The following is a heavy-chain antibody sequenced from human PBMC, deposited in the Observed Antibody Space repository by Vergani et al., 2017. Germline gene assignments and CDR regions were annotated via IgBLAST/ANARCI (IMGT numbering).Heavy chain of an antibody. CDR2: ISGSGGST. D-gene: IGHD5-12*01. J-gene: IGHJ6*02. CDR3: AKANPRNSGYDYLYYYHAMDV. Sequence: EVQLLESGGDLVQPGGSLRLSCAASGFTFNHYAMNWVRQAPGKGLDWVSGISGSGGSTYYAGSVKGRFTISRDSSKNTLYLQMNSLSAGDTAVYYCAKANPRNSGYDYLYYYHAMDVWGQGTTVTVSS. V-gene: IGHV3-23*01. CDR1: GFTFNHYA.